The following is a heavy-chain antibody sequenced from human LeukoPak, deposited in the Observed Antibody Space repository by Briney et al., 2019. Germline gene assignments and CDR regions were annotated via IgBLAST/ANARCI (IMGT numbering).Heavy chain of an antibody. D-gene: IGHD6-13*01. J-gene: IGHJ4*02. CDR2: IYHSGST. Sequence: PSGTLSLTCAVSGGSIGSSNRWGWVRQPPGKGLEWIGEIYHSGSTNYNPSLKSRVTISVDKSKNQFSLKLSSVTAADTAIYYCAKAAGYSSSCYDYWGQGTPVTVSS. CDR3: AKAAGYSSSCYDY. V-gene: IGHV4-4*02. CDR1: GGSIGSSNR.